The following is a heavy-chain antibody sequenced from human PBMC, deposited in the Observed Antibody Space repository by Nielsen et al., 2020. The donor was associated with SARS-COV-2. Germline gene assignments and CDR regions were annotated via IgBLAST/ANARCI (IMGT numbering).Heavy chain of an antibody. CDR2: ISGSGGST. CDR1: GFTFSSYA. CDR3: AIIDAFDI. Sequence: GESLKISCAASGFTFSSYAMSWVRQAPGKGLEWVSAISGSGGSTYYADSVKGRFTISRDNSKNTLYLQMNSLRAGDTAVYYCAIIDAFDIWGQGTMVTVSS. J-gene: IGHJ3*02. V-gene: IGHV3-23*01.